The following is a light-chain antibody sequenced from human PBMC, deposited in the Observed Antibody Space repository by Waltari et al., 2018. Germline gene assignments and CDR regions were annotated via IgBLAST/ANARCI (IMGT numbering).Light chain of an antibody. CDR2: EVS. Sequence: PASISCRSSQSLLPSYEKTYVYWYLQKPGRSPQLLIYEVSSRFSGVPERFSGSGSGTDFTLIISRVEAEDVGVYYCMQATQIPLTFGGGTKVDIK. CDR1: QSLLPSYEKTY. V-gene: IGKV2-29*03. J-gene: IGKJ4*01. CDR3: MQATQIPLT.